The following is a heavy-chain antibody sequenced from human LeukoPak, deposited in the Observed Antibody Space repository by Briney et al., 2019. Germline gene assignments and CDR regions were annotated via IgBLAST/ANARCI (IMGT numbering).Heavy chain of an antibody. CDR2: INADNGNT. CDR1: VNTFPSNA. CDR3: GGRGYGGAFDF. J-gene: IGHJ3*01. D-gene: IGHD5-12*01. Sequence: ASVNVSCKTSVNTFPSNAMHWVRQAPGQRLEWMGWINADNGNTKYSQEFQGRVTITRDTSAITAYMELSSLSSEDMAVYYCGGRGYGGAFDFWGKGTMVTVSS. V-gene: IGHV1-3*03.